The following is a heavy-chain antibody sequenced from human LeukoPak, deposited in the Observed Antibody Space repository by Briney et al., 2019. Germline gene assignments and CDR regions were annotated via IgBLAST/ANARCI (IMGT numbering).Heavy chain of an antibody. V-gene: IGHV1-2*04. CDR2: INPNSGGT. D-gene: IGHD3-3*02. Sequence: VASVKVSCKASGYTFTGYYMHWVRQAPGQGLEWMGWINPNSGGTNYAQKFQGWVTMTRDTSISTAYMELSRLRSDDTAVYYCARDRVASPWYYFDSWGQGTLVTVSS. J-gene: IGHJ4*02. CDR1: GYTFTGYY. CDR3: ARDRVASPWYYFDS.